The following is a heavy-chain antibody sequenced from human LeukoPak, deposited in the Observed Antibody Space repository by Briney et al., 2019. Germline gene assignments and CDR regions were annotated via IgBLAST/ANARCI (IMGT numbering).Heavy chain of an antibody. J-gene: IGHJ4*02. CDR1: GFTFRSHG. V-gene: IGHV3-33*01. Sequence: GRSLRLSCAASGFTFRSHGMHWARQAPGKGLEWVAVIWYDGSDKYYADSVEGRFSVSRDNSKNTLYLQADSPRAEDTAVYYCARDRGWPTVHFDLWGQGTLVSVSS. CDR2: IWYDGSDK. CDR3: ARDRGWPTVHFDL. D-gene: IGHD2-15*01.